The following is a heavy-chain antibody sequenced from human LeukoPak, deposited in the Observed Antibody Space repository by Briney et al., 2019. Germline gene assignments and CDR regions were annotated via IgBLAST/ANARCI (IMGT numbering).Heavy chain of an antibody. V-gene: IGHV5-51*01. CDR2: IYPGDSDT. Sequence: GESLKISCKGSGYSFTSYWIGWVRQMPGKGLEWMGIIYPGDSDTRYSPSFQGQVTISADKSINTAYLQWRSLTASDTAIYYCARPDYYAPWSSHQYFQDWGQGTLVTASS. CDR1: GYSFTSYW. CDR3: ARPDYYAPWSSHQYFQD. D-gene: IGHD3-10*01. J-gene: IGHJ1*01.